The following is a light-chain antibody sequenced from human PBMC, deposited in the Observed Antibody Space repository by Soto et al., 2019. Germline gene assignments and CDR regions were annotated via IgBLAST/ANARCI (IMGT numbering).Light chain of an antibody. CDR2: GNS. CDR1: SSNIGAGYD. Sequence: QSVLTQPPSVSGAPGQRVTISCTGSSSNIGAGYDVHWYQQLPGTAPKLLIYGNSNRPSGVPDRFSGSKSGTSASLAITGLQAEDEADYYWQSYDSSLSVVFGGGTKLTVL. V-gene: IGLV1-40*01. J-gene: IGLJ2*01. CDR3: QSYDSSLSVV.